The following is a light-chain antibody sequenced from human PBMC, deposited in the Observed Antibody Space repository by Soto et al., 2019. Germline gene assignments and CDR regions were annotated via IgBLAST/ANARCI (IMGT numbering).Light chain of an antibody. V-gene: IGKV1-33*01. J-gene: IGKJ2*01. CDR3: QQYVNLPYT. Sequence: DIQMTQSPTSLAASVGDRVTITCQASQDLTNYLNWYQQKPGEDPKLLIYDTTTLEEGVPSRFSGGGSGTDFTFTITGLQPEDAAIYSCQQYVNLPYTFGQGNKLEIK. CDR1: QDLTNY. CDR2: DTT.